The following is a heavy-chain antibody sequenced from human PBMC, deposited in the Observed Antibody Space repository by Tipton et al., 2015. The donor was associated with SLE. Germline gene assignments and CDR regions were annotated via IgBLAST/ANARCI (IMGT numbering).Heavy chain of an antibody. CDR3: TRHYEGTSWDGMDV. D-gene: IGHD4-17*01. CDR2: IYTSGDT. V-gene: IGHV4-61*09. Sequence: LRLSCTVSGGSISSGYSYWSWIRQPAGKGLEWIGHIYTSGDTYYNPSLKSRVTISVDTSKNQFSLKVNSVTAADTAVYYCTRHYEGTSWDGMDVWGQGTTVTVSS. J-gene: IGHJ6*02. CDR1: GGSISSGYSY.